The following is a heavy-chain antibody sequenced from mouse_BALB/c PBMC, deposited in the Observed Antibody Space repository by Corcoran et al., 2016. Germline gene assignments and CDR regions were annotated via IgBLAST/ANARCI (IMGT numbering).Heavy chain of an antibody. V-gene: IGHV9-1*02. Sequence: QIQLVQSGPELRKPGETVKISCKASGYIFTNYGMNWVKQTPGKGLKWMGWINTYTGEPTYADDFKGRFAFSLETSASTAYLQINNLKNDDMATYFCARQTGNAPYYYVMDYWGQGTSVTVSS. CDR2: INTYTGEP. D-gene: IGHD4-1*01. CDR1: GYIFTNYG. CDR3: ARQTGNAPYYYVMDY. J-gene: IGHJ4*01.